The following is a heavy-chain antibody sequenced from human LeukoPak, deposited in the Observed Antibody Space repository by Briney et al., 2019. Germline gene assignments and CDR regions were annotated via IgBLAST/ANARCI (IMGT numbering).Heavy chain of an antibody. CDR1: GYTFTSYG. CDR3: ATFNSSSWYLRSYYYYYYYMDV. J-gene: IGHJ6*03. CDR2: INPNSGGT. V-gene: IGHV1-2*02. D-gene: IGHD6-13*01. Sequence: ASVKVSCKASGYTFTSYGISWVRQAPGQGLEWMGWINPNSGGTNYAQKFQGRVTMTRDTSISTAYMELSRLRSDDTAVYYCATFNSSSWYLRSYYYYYYYMDVWGKGTTVTVSS.